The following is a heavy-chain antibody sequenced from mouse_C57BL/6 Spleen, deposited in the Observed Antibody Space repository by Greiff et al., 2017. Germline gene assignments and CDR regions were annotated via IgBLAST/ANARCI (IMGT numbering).Heavy chain of an antibody. Sequence: QVQLKQSGPGLVQPSQSLSITCTVSGFSLPSYGVNWVRQSPGQGLEWLGVLWSGGSTDYNAAFISRLSISKDNSKGQVFFKMNSLQADDTAIYYCARNYYGSSYDYAMDYWGQGTSVTVSS. V-gene: IGHV2-2*01. CDR1: GFSLPSYG. D-gene: IGHD1-1*01. CDR2: LWSGGST. J-gene: IGHJ4*01. CDR3: ARNYYGSSYDYAMDY.